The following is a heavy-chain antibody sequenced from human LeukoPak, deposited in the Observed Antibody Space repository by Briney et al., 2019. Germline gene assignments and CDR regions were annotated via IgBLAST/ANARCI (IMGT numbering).Heavy chain of an antibody. J-gene: IGHJ5*02. Sequence: SETLSLTCTVSGYSISSGYYWGWIRQPPGKGLEWIGSIYRSGSTYYSPSLKSRVTISVDTSKNRFSLKLSSVTAADTAVYYCARVPSGDSSSWYGWFDPWGQGTLVTVSS. V-gene: IGHV4-38-2*02. CDR1: GYSISSGYY. CDR3: ARVPSGDSSSWYGWFDP. D-gene: IGHD6-13*01. CDR2: IYRSGST.